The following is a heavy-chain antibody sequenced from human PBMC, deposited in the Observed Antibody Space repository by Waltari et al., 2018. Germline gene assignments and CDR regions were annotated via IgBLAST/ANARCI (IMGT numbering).Heavy chain of an antibody. CDR3: ARSGSPLGGGATPY. J-gene: IGHJ4*02. CDR2: IYHSGST. Sequence: QVQLQESGPGLVKPSETLSLTCTVSGYSISSGYYWGWIRQPPGKGLEWIGSIYHSGSTYYNPSLKSRVTISVDTSKNQFSLKLSSVTAADTAVYYCARSGSPLGGGATPYWGQGTLVTVSS. D-gene: IGHD3-16*01. V-gene: IGHV4-38-2*02. CDR1: GYSISSGYY.